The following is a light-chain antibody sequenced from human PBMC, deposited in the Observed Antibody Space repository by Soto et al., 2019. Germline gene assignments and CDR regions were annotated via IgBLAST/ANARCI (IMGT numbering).Light chain of an antibody. J-gene: IGLJ1*01. CDR2: EVS. CDR1: SSDIGIYKY. Sequence: QSALTQPASVSGSPGQSIAISCTGSSSDIGIYKYVSWYQQHPGKVPKLIIYEVSNRPSGVSNRFSGSKSGNTASLTISGLQAEDEADYYCSSYTTSSTRVFGTGTKLPS. CDR3: SSYTTSSTRV. V-gene: IGLV2-14*01.